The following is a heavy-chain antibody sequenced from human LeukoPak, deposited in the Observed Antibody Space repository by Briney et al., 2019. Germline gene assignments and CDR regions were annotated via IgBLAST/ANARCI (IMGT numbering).Heavy chain of an antibody. V-gene: IGHV4-61*02. Sequence: SETLSLTCTVSGGSISSGLYYWSWIRQPAGKVLEWIGRIYTGGSTNYNPSLKSRVTILLDTSKNQFSLKLSSVTAADTAVYYCARKRPWGLSRYFDYWGQGTLVTVSS. CDR1: GGSISSGLYY. CDR3: ARKRPWGLSRYFDY. CDR2: IYTGGST. D-gene: IGHD7-27*01. J-gene: IGHJ4*02.